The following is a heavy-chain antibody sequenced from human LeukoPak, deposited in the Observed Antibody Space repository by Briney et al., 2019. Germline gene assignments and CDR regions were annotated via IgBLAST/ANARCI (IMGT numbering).Heavy chain of an antibody. J-gene: IGHJ4*02. CDR2: INPNSGGT. V-gene: IGHV1-2*02. CDR3: ARDVAGTGDY. D-gene: IGHD1-1*01. Sequence: ASVKASYTASGYTFTGYYMHWVRQAPGQGLEWMGWINPNSGGTNYAQKFQGRVTITRDTSISTAYMELSRLTSDDTAVYYCARDVAGTGDYWGQGTLVTVSS. CDR1: GYTFTGYY.